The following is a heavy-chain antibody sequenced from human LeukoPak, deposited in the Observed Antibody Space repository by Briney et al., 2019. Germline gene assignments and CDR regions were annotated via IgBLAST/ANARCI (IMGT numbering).Heavy chain of an antibody. J-gene: IGHJ3*02. CDR2: IYYSGST. CDR3: ARRFVGYDCSWGASDI. D-gene: IGHD1-20*01. V-gene: IGHV4-59*08. CDR1: GGSISGYY. Sequence: ASETLSLTCTVSGGSISGYYWSWIRQPPGKGLEWIGYIYYSGSTNYNPSLKSRVTISVDTSKNQFSLKLTSVTAADTAVYYCARRFVGYDCSWGASDIWGQGTMVTVSS.